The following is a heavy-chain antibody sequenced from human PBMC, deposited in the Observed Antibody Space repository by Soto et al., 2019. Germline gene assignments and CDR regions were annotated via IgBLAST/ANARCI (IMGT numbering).Heavy chain of an antibody. Sequence: ASVKVSCKASGYTFTSYGISWVRQAPGQGLEWMGMINPSGGSTTYAQKFQGRVTMTRDTSTSTVYMDMSSLRSEDTAVYYCARGGHVVVVTAALDYWGQGTLVTVSS. CDR2: INPSGGST. CDR1: GYTFTSYG. V-gene: IGHV1-46*01. J-gene: IGHJ4*02. D-gene: IGHD2-21*02. CDR3: ARGGHVVVVTAALDY.